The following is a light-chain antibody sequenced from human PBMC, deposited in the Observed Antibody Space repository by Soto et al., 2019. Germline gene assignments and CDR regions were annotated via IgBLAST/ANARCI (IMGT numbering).Light chain of an antibody. Sequence: DIQMTQPPSSLSASVGDRVTITCRASQSISSYLNWYQQKPGKAPKLLNYAASSFQGGVPSRLSGSGSGTDFTLTISNLQPEYFATYYCQQSYSTPLTFRGGTKGEIK. CDR2: AAS. J-gene: IGKJ4*01. CDR3: QQSYSTPLT. V-gene: IGKV1-39*01. CDR1: QSISSY.